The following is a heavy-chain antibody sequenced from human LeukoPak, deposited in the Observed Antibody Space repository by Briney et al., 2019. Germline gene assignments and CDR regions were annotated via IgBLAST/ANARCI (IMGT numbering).Heavy chain of an antibody. V-gene: IGHV4-31*03. Sequence: SQTLSLTCTVSGGSISSGGYYWSWIRQHPGKGLEWIGYIYYSGSTYHNPSLKSRVTISVDTSKNQFSLKLSSVTAADTAVYYCARDTGAVAGSNWFDPWGQGTLVTVSS. CDR2: IYYSGST. CDR1: GGSISSGGYY. CDR3: ARDTGAVAGSNWFDP. J-gene: IGHJ5*02. D-gene: IGHD6-19*01.